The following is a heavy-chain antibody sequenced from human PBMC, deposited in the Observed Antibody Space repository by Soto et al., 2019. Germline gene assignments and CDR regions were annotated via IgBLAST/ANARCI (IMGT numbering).Heavy chain of an antibody. V-gene: IGHV3-21*01. Sequence: PGGSLRLSCAASGFTFSSYSMNWVRQAPGKGLEWVSSISSSSSYIYYADSVKGRFTISRDNAKNSLYLQMNSLRAEDTAVYYCARDPVEWLLLFSAFDIWGQGTMVTVSS. J-gene: IGHJ3*02. CDR3: ARDPVEWLLLFSAFDI. D-gene: IGHD3-22*01. CDR1: GFTFSSYS. CDR2: ISSSSSYI.